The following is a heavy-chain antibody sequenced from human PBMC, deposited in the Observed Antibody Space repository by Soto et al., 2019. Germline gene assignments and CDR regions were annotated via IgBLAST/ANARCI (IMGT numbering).Heavy chain of an antibody. Sequence: QITLKESGPTLVKPTQTLTLTCSLSGFSLSTHGVGVGWVRQPPGKALEWLALIYWDDDKRYSPSLKSRLTSTKHTSKNQVVLTLPNMDSLDAGTYYCVYRRVLGDYFDSWGQGSLVTVSS. CDR2: IYWDDDK. D-gene: IGHD3-16*01. V-gene: IGHV2-5*02. CDR3: VYRRVLGDYFDS. J-gene: IGHJ4*02. CDR1: GFSLSTHGVG.